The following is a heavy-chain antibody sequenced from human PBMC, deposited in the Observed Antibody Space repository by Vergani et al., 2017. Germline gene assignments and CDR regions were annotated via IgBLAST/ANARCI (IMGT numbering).Heavy chain of an antibody. CDR3: ARSRSPYYGGNDY. D-gene: IGHD4-23*01. CDR1: GASIRSSNYY. J-gene: IGHJ4*02. Sequence: QLQLQESGPGLVKPSATLALTCSVSGASIRSSNYYWGWIRQPPGKGLEWIASIYYGGSTYYNPSLKSRVTISVDTSKNQFSLKLSSVTAADTAVYFCARSRSPYYGGNDYWGQGTLVTVSS. CDR2: IYYGGST. V-gene: IGHV4-39*01.